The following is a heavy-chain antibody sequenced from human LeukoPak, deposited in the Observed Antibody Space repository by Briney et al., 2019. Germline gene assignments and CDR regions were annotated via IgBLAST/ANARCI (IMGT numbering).Heavy chain of an antibody. CDR3: ARTPRVTGTTYFYWFDP. D-gene: IGHD1-7*01. J-gene: IGHJ5*02. Sequence: SETLSLTCTVSGGSISSGDYYWSWIRQPPGKGLEWIGYIYYSGSTYYNPSLKSRVTISVDTSKNQLSLKLSSVTAADTAVYYCARTPRVTGTTYFYWFDPWGQGTLVTVSS. V-gene: IGHV4-30-4*08. CDR2: IYYSGST. CDR1: GGSISSGDYY.